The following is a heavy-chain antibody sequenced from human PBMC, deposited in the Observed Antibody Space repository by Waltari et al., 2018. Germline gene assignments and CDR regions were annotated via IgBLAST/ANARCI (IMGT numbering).Heavy chain of an antibody. CDR1: GGSFTSYY. Sequence: QVKLKQWGAGLLKPSATLSLTCSVDGGSFTSYYWSWIRQPPGKGLEWIGELTHRGSTHYNPSLTGRVTMSVDKSKSQFSLKLTSVTAADTAVYYCLNLAYCNPSTCYPRPGWGPGNLVVVSS. V-gene: IGHV4-34*01. CDR3: LNLAYCNPSTCYPRPG. J-gene: IGHJ4*02. CDR2: LTHRGST. D-gene: IGHD2-2*01.